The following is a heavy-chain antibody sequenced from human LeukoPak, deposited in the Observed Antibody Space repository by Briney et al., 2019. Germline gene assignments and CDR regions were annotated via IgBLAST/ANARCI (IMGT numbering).Heavy chain of an antibody. CDR1: GGSISGSSYY. CDR2: IYYSGST. V-gene: IGHV4-39*07. CDR3: ARRMFPGMDV. J-gene: IGHJ6*02. Sequence: PSETLSLTCTVSGGSISGSSYYWGWIRQPPGKGLEWIGSIYYSGSTYYNPSLKSRVTISVDTSKNQFSLKLSSVTAADTAVYYCARRMFPGMDVWGQGTTVTVSS. D-gene: IGHD3-10*02.